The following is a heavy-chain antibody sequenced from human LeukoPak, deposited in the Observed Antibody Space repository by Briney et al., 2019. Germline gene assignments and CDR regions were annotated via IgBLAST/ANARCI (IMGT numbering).Heavy chain of an antibody. CDR3: ARVGRYSGYDLDY. CDR2: INPNSGGT. V-gene: IGHV1-2*02. CDR1: GYTFTGYY. D-gene: IGHD5-12*01. J-gene: IGHJ4*02. Sequence: ASAKVSCKASGYTFTGYYMHWVRQAPGQGLEWRGWINPNSGGTNYAQKFQGRVTMTRDTSISTAYMELSRLRSDDTAVYYCARVGRYSGYDLDYWGQGTLVTVSS.